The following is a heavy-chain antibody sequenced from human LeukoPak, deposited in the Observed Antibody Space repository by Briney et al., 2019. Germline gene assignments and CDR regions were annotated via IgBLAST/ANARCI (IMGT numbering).Heavy chain of an antibody. V-gene: IGHV3-30*02. CDR1: GFTFSSYS. J-gene: IGHJ4*02. CDR2: IRYDGSNK. D-gene: IGHD6-13*01. CDR3: AKDLSWGRFDY. Sequence: GGSLRLSCEVSGFTFSSYSMNWVRQAPGKGLEWVAFIRYDGSNKHYADSVKGRFTISRDNSKNTLYLLMNSLRAEDTAVYYCAKDLSWGRFDYWGQGTLVTVSS.